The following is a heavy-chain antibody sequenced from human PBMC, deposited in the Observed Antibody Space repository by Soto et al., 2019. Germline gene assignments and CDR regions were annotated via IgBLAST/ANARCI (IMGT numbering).Heavy chain of an antibody. Sequence: GGSLRLSCAASGFTFSSYSMNWVRQAPGKGLEWVSSISSSSSYIYYADSVKGRFTISRDNAKNSLYLQMNSLRAEDTAVYYCASDDYYDSSGHSYRGQGTLVTVSS. CDR2: ISSSSSYI. CDR3: ASDDYYDSSGHSY. V-gene: IGHV3-21*01. D-gene: IGHD3-22*01. CDR1: GFTFSSYS. J-gene: IGHJ4*02.